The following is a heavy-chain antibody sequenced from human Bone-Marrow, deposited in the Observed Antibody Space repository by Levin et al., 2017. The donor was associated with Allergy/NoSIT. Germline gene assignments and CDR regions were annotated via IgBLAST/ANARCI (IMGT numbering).Heavy chain of an antibody. V-gene: IGHV3-30*04. J-gene: IGHJ4*02. Sequence: GESLKISCAASGFTFSSYAMHWVRQAPGKGLEWVAVISYDGSNKYYADSVKGRFTISRDNSKNTLYLQMNSLRAEDTAVYYCARASPYYDSSGYWVWGQGTLVTVSS. CDR1: GFTFSSYA. D-gene: IGHD3-22*01. CDR2: ISYDGSNK. CDR3: ARASPYYDSSGYWV.